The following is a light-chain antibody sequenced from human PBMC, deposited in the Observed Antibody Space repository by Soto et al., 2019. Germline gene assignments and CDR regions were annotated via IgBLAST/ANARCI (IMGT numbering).Light chain of an antibody. V-gene: IGLV2-14*01. CDR3: SSYTTAYTQV. CDR1: STDVGYYNY. Sequence: QSALSQPASVSGAPGQSIPISCTGTSTDVGYYNYVSWYQQHPGQAPKLMISEVTTRPSGVSDRFSGSKSGNTASLTISRLQAEDEAHYYCSSYTTAYTQVFGGGTKLTVL. CDR2: EVT. J-gene: IGLJ3*02.